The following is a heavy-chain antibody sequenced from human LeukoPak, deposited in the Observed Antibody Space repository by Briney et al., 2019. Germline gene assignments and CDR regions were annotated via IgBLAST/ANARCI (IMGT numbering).Heavy chain of an antibody. Sequence: SETPSLTCTVSGGSISSYYWSWIRQPPGKGLEWIGYIYYSGSTNYNPSLKSRVTISVDTSKNQFSLKLSSVTAADTAVYYCARDIGGQPDYWGQGTLVTVSS. J-gene: IGHJ4*02. CDR1: GGSISSYY. CDR2: IYYSGST. CDR3: ARDIGGQPDY. V-gene: IGHV4-59*01. D-gene: IGHD1-26*01.